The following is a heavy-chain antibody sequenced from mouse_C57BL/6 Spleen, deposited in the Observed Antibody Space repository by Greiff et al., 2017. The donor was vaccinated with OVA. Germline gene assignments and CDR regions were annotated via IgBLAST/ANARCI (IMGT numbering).Heavy chain of an antibody. CDR1: GYAFSSYW. Sequence: VHLVESGAELVKPGASVKISCKASGYAFSSYWMNWVKQRPGKGLEWIGQIYPGDGDTNYNGKFKGKATLTADKSSSTAYMQLSSLTSEDSAVYFCARSTTVWGAMDYWGQGTSVTVSS. J-gene: IGHJ4*01. CDR3: ARSTTVWGAMDY. V-gene: IGHV1-80*01. D-gene: IGHD1-1*01. CDR2: IYPGDGDT.